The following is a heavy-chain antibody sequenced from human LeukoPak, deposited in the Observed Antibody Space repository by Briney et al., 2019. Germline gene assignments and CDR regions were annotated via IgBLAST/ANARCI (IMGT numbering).Heavy chain of an antibody. CDR3: ARHAPYGSGSYYRSCYFDY. CDR1: GVSISSSSYY. Sequence: SETLSLTCTVSGVSISSSSYYWGWIRQPPGRGLEWIGSIYYFGSTYYNPSLKSRVTISVDTSNNQFSLKLSSVTAADTAVYYCARHAPYGSGSYYRSCYFDYWGQGTLVTVSS. CDR2: IYYFGST. J-gene: IGHJ4*02. V-gene: IGHV4-39*01. D-gene: IGHD3-10*01.